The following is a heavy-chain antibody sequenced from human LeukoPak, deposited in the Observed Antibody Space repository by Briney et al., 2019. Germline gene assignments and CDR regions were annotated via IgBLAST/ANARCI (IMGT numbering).Heavy chain of an antibody. J-gene: IGHJ4*02. CDR3: ARSATEDTAMVVDY. V-gene: IGHV3-21*01. CDR1: GFTFSSYS. D-gene: IGHD5-18*01. Sequence: GGSLRLSCAASGFTFSSYSMNWVRQAPGKGLEWVSSISSSSSYIYYADSVKGRFTISRDNAKNSLYLQMNSLRAEDTAVYYCARSATEDTAMVVDYWAREPWSPSPQ. CDR2: ISSSSSYI.